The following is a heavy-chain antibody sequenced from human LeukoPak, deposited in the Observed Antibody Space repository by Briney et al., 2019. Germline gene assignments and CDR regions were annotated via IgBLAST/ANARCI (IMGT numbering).Heavy chain of an antibody. V-gene: IGHV3-30*02. D-gene: IGHD6-19*01. CDR2: IRYDGSNK. Sequence: QPGGSLRLSCAASGFTFSSYGMHWVRQAPGKGLEWVAFIRYDGSNKYYADSVKGRFTISRDNSKNTLYLQMNSLRAEDTAVYYCARDLPPVAGTVDFDYWGQGTLVTVSS. J-gene: IGHJ4*02. CDR1: GFTFSSYG. CDR3: ARDLPPVAGTVDFDY.